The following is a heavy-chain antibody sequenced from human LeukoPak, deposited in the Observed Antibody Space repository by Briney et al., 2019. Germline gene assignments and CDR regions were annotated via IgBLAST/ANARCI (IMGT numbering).Heavy chain of an antibody. V-gene: IGHV4-59*08. Sequence: SETLSLTCTVSGGSISSFYWSWIRQPPGKGLEWIGHIYYTGSTNYNPSLKSRVTISVNTSKNQFSLKLSSVTAADTAVYYCARHDSSSSGASFDYWGQGTLVTVSS. D-gene: IGHD6-6*01. J-gene: IGHJ4*02. CDR1: GGSISSFY. CDR2: IYYTGST. CDR3: ARHDSSSSGASFDY.